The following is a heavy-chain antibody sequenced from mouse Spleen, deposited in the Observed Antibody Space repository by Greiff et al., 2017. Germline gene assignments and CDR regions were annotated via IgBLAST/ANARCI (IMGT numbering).Heavy chain of an antibody. CDR1: GFAFSSYD. CDR3: ARLGYYGPYAMDY. Sequence: EVQLVESGGGLVKPGGSLKLSCAASGFAFSSYDMSWVRQTPEKRLEWVAYISSGGGSTYYPDTVKGRFTISRDNAKNTLYLQMSSLKSEDTAMYYCARLGYYGPYAMDYWGQGTSVTVSS. CDR2: ISSGGGST. D-gene: IGHD1-2*01. V-gene: IGHV5-12-1*01. J-gene: IGHJ4*01.